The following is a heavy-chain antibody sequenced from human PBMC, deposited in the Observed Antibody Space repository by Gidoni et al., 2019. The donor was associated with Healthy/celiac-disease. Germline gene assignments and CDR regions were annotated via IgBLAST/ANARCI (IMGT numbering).Heavy chain of an antibody. CDR3: AKDIVVVPAAIDYYYGMDV. D-gene: IGHD2-2*02. J-gene: IGHJ6*02. CDR1: GCPFSSYG. Sequence: QVQLVESGGGVVQPGRSLRLSCAASGCPFSSYGMHWVRQAPGKGLGWVAVISYDGSNKYYADSVKGRFTISRDNSKNTLYLQMNSLRAEDTAVYYCAKDIVVVPAAIDYYYGMDVWGQGTTVTVSS. V-gene: IGHV3-30*18. CDR2: ISYDGSNK.